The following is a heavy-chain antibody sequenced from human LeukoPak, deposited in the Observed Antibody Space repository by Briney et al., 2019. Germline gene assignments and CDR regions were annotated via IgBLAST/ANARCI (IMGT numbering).Heavy chain of an antibody. CDR3: TTAGMTYYYDSSGYYYADY. Sequence: GGSLRLSCAASGFTFSNSWMSWVRQAPGKGLEWVGRIKSKTNGGTTDYAAPVKGRFTISRDNSKNTLYLKMNSLQNEDTAVYYCTTAGMTYYYDSSGYYYADYWGQGTLVTVSS. CDR2: IKSKTNGGTT. D-gene: IGHD3-22*01. V-gene: IGHV3-15*01. CDR1: GFTFSNSW. J-gene: IGHJ4*02.